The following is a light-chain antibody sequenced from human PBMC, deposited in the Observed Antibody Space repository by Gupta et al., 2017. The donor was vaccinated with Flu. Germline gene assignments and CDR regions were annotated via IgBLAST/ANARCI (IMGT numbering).Light chain of an antibody. CDR2: DAS. Sequence: PASLSVSPGDRVTLTCRASQGISNYLAWYQQRPGEAPRLLIYDASTWASGVPSRFSGSGPGTDFTLTISSLEPEDVAAYYCQQCNDGPWTFGQGTKVEIK. CDR1: QGISNY. J-gene: IGKJ1*01. CDR3: QQCNDGPWT. V-gene: IGKV3D-11*01.